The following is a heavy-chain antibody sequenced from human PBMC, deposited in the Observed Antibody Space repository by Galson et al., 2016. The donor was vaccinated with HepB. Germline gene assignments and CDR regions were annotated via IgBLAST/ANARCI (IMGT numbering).Heavy chain of an antibody. CDR2: INPGVSS. Sequence: SETLSLTCAVKGRSFTGFYWTWIRQPPGKGLEWIGEINPGVSSDYNPSLKSRVTMSVDTSRNQFSLNLKSVTAADTAVYYCSSGTYITAAAGLSYSFGMDVWGQGTTVTVSS. J-gene: IGHJ6*02. CDR1: GRSFTGFY. D-gene: IGHD6-13*01. CDR3: SSGTYITAAAGLSYSFGMDV. V-gene: IGHV4-34*01.